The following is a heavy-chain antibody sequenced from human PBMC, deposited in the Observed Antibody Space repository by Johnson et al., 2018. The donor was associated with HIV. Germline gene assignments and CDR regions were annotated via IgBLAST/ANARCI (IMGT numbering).Heavy chain of an antibody. Sequence: QVQLVESGGGVVQPGRSLRLSCAASGFTFNPYGIHWVRRAPGKGLEWVALISYDGSNKYYADSVKGRFTISRDNSKNTLYLQINSLRAEDTAVYYCARDSYYDSSGYYSPPHDAFDIWGQGTMVTVSS. CDR3: ARDSYYDSSGYYSPPHDAFDI. V-gene: IGHV3-30*19. CDR1: GFTFNPYG. D-gene: IGHD3-22*01. J-gene: IGHJ3*02. CDR2: ISYDGSNK.